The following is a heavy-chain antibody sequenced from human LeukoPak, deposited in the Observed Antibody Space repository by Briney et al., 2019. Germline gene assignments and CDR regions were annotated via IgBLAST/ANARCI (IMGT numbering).Heavy chain of an antibody. J-gene: IGHJ4*02. Sequence: ASVKVSCKASGYTFTSYDINWVRQTTGQGLEWMGWMNPNGGNTGYAQKFQGRVTMTRNTSISTAYMELSSLRSEDTAVYYCARGLGNDGIFDYWGQGTLVTVSS. CDR1: GYTFTSYD. D-gene: IGHD1-1*01. CDR2: MNPNGGNT. CDR3: ARGLGNDGIFDY. V-gene: IGHV1-8*01.